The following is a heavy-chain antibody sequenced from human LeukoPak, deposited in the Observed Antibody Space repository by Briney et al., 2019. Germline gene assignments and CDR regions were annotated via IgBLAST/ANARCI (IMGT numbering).Heavy chain of an antibody. V-gene: IGHV3-74*01. CDR1: GFTFSSYW. Sequence: GGSLRLSCAASGFTFSSYWMHRVRQAPGKGLVWVSRINSDGSSTSYADSVKGRFTISRDNAKNTLYLQMNSLRAEDTAVYYCARVPNYYGSGSYDYWGQGTLVTVSS. CDR3: ARVPNYYGSGSYDY. J-gene: IGHJ4*02. D-gene: IGHD3-10*01. CDR2: INSDGSST.